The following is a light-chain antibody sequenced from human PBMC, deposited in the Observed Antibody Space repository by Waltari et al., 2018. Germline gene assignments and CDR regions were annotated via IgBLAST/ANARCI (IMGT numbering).Light chain of an antibody. J-gene: IGKJ1*01. V-gene: IGKV1-39*01. CDR2: AAS. Sequence: IQITQSPSSLSASVGDRVTITCRASQSISSYLNWYQQKPGKAPKRLIYAASSLQSGVPSRFSGSRSGTDFPLTIRRLQPEDFATYYCQQRYSTPRTFGQGTKVEIK. CDR1: QSISSY. CDR3: QQRYSTPRT.